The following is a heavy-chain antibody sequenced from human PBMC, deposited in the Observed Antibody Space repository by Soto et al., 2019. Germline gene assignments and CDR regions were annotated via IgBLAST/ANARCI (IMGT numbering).Heavy chain of an antibody. D-gene: IGHD2-15*01. CDR1: GYTFTSYD. Sequence: QVQLVQSGAEVKKPGASVKVSCKASGYTFTSYDINWVRQATGQGLEWMGWMNPNSGNTGYAQKFQGRVTMTRNTSISTAYMELSSLRSEDTAVYYCARVSSGYCSGCSCYRSDAFDIWGQGTMVTVSS. CDR3: ARVSSGYCSGCSCYRSDAFDI. V-gene: IGHV1-8*01. CDR2: MNPNSGNT. J-gene: IGHJ3*02.